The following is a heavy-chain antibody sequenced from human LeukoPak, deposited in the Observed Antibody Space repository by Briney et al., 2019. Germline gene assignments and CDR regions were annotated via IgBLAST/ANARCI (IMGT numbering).Heavy chain of an antibody. D-gene: IGHD3-22*01. Sequence: GASVKVSCKASGYTFTGYYMHWVRQAPGQGLEWMGWINPNSGGTNYAQKFQGWVTMTRDTSISTAYMELSRLRSDDTAVYYCARDPYYYDSSGQASMDYWGQGTLVTVSS. CDR2: INPNSGGT. CDR1: GYTFTGYY. J-gene: IGHJ4*02. V-gene: IGHV1-2*04. CDR3: ARDPYYYDSSGQASMDY.